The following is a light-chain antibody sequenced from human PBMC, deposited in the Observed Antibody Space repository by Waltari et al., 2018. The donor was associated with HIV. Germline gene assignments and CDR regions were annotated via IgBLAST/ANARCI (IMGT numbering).Light chain of an antibody. Sequence: QPALTQPASVSGSPGQSLTTPCTGTSSPVGGYSYVPGYQQHPGKAPKLMIYAGSNRPSGVSNRFSGSKSGNTASLTIWGLQAEDEADYYCSSYTSSRSYVFGTGTRVTV. J-gene: IGLJ1*01. CDR3: SSYTSSRSYV. V-gene: IGLV2-14*03. CDR1: SSPVGGYSY. CDR2: AGS.